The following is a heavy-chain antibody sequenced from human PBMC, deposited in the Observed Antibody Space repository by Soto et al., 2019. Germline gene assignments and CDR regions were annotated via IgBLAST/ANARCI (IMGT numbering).Heavy chain of an antibody. CDR3: ARGLRQGDI. J-gene: IGHJ3*02. V-gene: IGHV4-34*01. CDR2: INHSGST. CDR1: GGSISSYY. Sequence: SETLSLTCTVSGGSISSYYWSWIRQPPGKGLEWIGEINHSGSTNYNPSLKSRVTISVDTSKNQFSLKLSSVTAADTAVYYCARGLRQGDIWGQGTMVTVSS.